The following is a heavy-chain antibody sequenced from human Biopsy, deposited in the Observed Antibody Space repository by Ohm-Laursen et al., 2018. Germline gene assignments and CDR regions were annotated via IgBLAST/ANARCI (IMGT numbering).Heavy chain of an antibody. D-gene: IGHD3-10*01. V-gene: IGHV1-46*01. CDR2: INPASGST. J-gene: IGHJ5*02. CDR3: ARADPPLFYYGSGSSNWFDP. Sequence: ASVKVSCKTSGYTFSNYYLHWVRQAPGQAFEWMGLINPASGSTNLAQKFQGRVTMTRDTSTSTVYMELSSLKSEDTAVYFCARADPPLFYYGSGSSNWFDPWGQGTLVTVSS. CDR1: GYTFSNYY.